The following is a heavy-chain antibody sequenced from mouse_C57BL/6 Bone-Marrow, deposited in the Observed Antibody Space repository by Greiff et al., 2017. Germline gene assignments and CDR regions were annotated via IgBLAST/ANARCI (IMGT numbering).Heavy chain of an antibody. CDR1: GFNIKDYY. CDR3: ARPITTVVATDWYFDV. CDR2: IDPEDGET. V-gene: IGHV14-2*01. D-gene: IGHD1-1*01. Sequence: EVKLQESGAELVKPGASVKLSCTASGFNIKDYYMHWVKQRTEQGLEWIGRIDPEDGETKYAPKFQGKATITADTSSNTAYLQLSSLTSEDTAVYYCARPITTVVATDWYFDVWGTGTTVTVSS. J-gene: IGHJ1*03.